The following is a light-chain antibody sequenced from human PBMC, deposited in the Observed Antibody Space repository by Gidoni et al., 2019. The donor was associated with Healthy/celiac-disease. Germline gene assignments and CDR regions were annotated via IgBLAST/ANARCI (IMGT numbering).Light chain of an antibody. V-gene: IGKV2-30*01. CDR3: MKGTHWPWT. CDR2: KVS. CDR1: QSLVYSDGNTY. J-gene: IGKJ1*01. Sequence: DVVMTQSLLSLPVTLGQPASISCRSSQSLVYSDGNTYLNWFQQRPGQSPRRLIYKVSNRDSGVPDRFSGSGSGTDFTLKISRVEAEDVGVYYCMKGTHWPWTFGQGTKVEIK.